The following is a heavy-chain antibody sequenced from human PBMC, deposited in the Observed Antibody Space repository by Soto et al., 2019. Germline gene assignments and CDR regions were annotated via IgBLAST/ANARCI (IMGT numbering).Heavy chain of an antibody. CDR3: ARASGARYDFEI. CDR2: IYYSGST. Sequence: SETLSLTCTVSGGSVSSGSYYWSWIRQPPGKGLEWIGYIYYSGSTNYNPSLKSRVTISVDTSKNQFSLKLSSATAADTAVYYCARASGARYDFEIWSRGTMVT. D-gene: IGHD6-25*01. V-gene: IGHV4-61*01. J-gene: IGHJ3*02. CDR1: GGSVSSGSYY.